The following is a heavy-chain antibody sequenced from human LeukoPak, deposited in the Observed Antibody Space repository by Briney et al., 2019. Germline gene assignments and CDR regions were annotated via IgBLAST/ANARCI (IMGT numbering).Heavy chain of an antibody. D-gene: IGHD6-19*01. V-gene: IGHV4-59*01. CDR3: ARQGYSSGWYRTWFDP. J-gene: IGHJ5*02. CDR1: GGSISSYY. Sequence: PSETLSLTCTVSGGSISSYYWSWIRQPPGKGLEWIGYIYYSGSTNYNPSLKSRVTISVDTSKNQFSLKLSFVTAADTAVYYCARQGYSSGWYRTWFDPWGQGTLVTVPS. CDR2: IYYSGST.